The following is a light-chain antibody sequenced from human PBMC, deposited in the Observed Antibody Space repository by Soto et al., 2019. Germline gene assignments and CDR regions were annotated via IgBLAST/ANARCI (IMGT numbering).Light chain of an antibody. Sequence: EIVLTQSPGTLSLSQGERATLSCRASQSIDSSSLAWYQQKPGQAPRLLIYGASRRATGIPDRFSGSGSGTDFTLTISRLESEDFAGYYCQQYGNAPPYTFGQGTKLEIK. CDR2: GAS. V-gene: IGKV3-20*01. CDR1: QSIDSSS. J-gene: IGKJ2*01. CDR3: QQYGNAPPYT.